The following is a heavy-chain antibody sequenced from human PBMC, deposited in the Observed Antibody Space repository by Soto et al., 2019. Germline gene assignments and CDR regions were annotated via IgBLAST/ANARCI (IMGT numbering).Heavy chain of an antibody. CDR2: ISPDGNGQ. CDR3: AKELKYFDGFDI. D-gene: IGHD2-2*01. J-gene: IGHJ3*02. CDR1: GFTFRTHG. Sequence: QVQLVESGGGVVQPGRSLRLSCVASGFTFRTHGMHWVRQAPGEGLEWVAVISPDGNGQKYAASVKGRFTISRDNSKNTLDLQMNNLRADDTAVYFCAKELKYFDGFDIWGQGTVVTVS. V-gene: IGHV3-30*18.